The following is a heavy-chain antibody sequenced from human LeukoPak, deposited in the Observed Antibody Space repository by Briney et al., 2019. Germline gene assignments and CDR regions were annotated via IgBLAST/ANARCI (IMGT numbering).Heavy chain of an antibody. Sequence: ASVKVSCKASGYTFTSYYMHWVRQAPGQGLEWMGIINPSGGSTSYAQKFQGRVTMTRDTSTSTVYMELSSLRSEDTAVYYCARDRGEYSSSSDSGEFDYWGKGALVTVSS. D-gene: IGHD6-6*01. J-gene: IGHJ4*02. CDR2: INPSGGST. CDR3: ARDRGEYSSSSDSGEFDY. V-gene: IGHV1-46*01. CDR1: GYTFTSYY.